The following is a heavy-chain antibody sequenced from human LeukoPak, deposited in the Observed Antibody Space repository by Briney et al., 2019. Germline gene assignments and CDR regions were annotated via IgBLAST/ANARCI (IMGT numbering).Heavy chain of an antibody. J-gene: IGHJ4*02. Sequence: GGSLRLSCAASGFTFSSYAMHWVRQAPGKGLEWVAVVSYDGSNKYFADSVRGRFTISRDNSKNTLFMQMNSLRAEDTAVYYCAKDFYDSSGSRYDYWGQGTLVTVSS. CDR2: VSYDGSNK. D-gene: IGHD3-22*01. CDR3: AKDFYDSSGSRYDY. CDR1: GFTFSSYA. V-gene: IGHV3-30-3*01.